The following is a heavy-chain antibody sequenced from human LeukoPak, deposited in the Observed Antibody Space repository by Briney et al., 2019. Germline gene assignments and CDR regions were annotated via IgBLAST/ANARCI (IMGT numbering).Heavy chain of an antibody. V-gene: IGHV3-72*01. CDR2: TRNKANSYTT. Sequence: PGGSLRLSCAASGFTFSDHYMDWVRQAPGKGLEWVGRTRNKANSYTTEYAASVKGRFTISRDDSKNSLYLQMNSLKTEDTAVYYCAAGSGDNSVYRYFQDWGQGTLVTVSS. CDR3: AAGSGDNSVYRYFQD. D-gene: IGHD4-23*01. J-gene: IGHJ1*01. CDR1: GFTFSDHY.